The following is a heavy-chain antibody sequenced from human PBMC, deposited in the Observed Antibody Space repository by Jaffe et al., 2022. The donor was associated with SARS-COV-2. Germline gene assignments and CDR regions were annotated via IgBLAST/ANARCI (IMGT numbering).Heavy chain of an antibody. V-gene: IGHV3-23*01. J-gene: IGHJ1*01. Sequence: EVQLLESGGGLVQPGGSLRLSCAASGFTFSSYAMTWVRQAPGKGLEWVSAISGSGGSTYYADSVKGRFTISRDNSKNTLYLQLNSLRAEDTAVYYCARDLSSGWYKYFQHWGQGTLVIVSS. CDR3: ARDLSSGWYKYFQH. CDR2: ISGSGGST. D-gene: IGHD6-19*01. CDR1: GFTFSSYA.